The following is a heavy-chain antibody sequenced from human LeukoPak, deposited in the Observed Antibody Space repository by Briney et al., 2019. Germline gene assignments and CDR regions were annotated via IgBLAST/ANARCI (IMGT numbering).Heavy chain of an antibody. Sequence: SETLSLTCTVSGGSISSYYWSWIRQPPGKGLEWIWYIYYSGSTNYNPSLKSRVTISVDTSKNQFSLKLSSVTAADTAVYYCARDSYCSSTSCYTGHWFDPWGQGTLVTVSS. J-gene: IGHJ5*02. CDR3: ARDSYCSSTSCYTGHWFDP. V-gene: IGHV4-59*01. CDR1: GGSISSYY. CDR2: IYYSGST. D-gene: IGHD2-2*02.